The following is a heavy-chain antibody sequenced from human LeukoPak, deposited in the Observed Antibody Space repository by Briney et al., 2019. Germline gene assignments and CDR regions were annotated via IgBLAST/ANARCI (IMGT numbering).Heavy chain of an antibody. Sequence: PSETLSLTCTVSGGSISSSSYYWGWIRQPPGKGLEWIGSIYYSGSTYYNPSLKSRVTISVDMSKNQSSLKLSSVTAADTAVYYCARQDYGDYIIAYWGQGTLVTVSS. D-gene: IGHD4-17*01. V-gene: IGHV4-39*01. CDR1: GGSISSSSYY. CDR2: IYYSGST. CDR3: ARQDYGDYIIAY. J-gene: IGHJ4*02.